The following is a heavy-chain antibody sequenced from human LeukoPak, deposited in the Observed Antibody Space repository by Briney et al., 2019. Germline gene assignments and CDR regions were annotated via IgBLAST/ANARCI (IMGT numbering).Heavy chain of an antibody. CDR3: ASARLGSGLEGAFDI. CDR1: GGSISSYF. Sequence: PSETLSLTCTVSGGSISSYFWSWIRQPPGKGLEWIGYIYYSGSTNYNPSLKSRVTISVDTSKNQFSLKLSSVTAADTAVYHCASARLGSGLEGAFDIWGQGTMVTVSS. V-gene: IGHV4-59*01. D-gene: IGHD6-25*01. J-gene: IGHJ3*02. CDR2: IYYSGST.